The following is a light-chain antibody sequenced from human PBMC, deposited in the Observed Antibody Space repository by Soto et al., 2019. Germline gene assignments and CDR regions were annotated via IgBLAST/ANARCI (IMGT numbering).Light chain of an antibody. CDR2: VGS. Sequence: EIVMTQSPLSLSVTPGEPASISCRSSQSLLDPHGRSYVDWYLQKPGQSPQLLIYVGSNRASGVPDRITASASGTEFTLEISRVEADDVGVYYCMQALQTQWTFGQGTKVEIK. CDR1: QSLLDPHGRSY. V-gene: IGKV2-28*01. J-gene: IGKJ1*01. CDR3: MQALQTQWT.